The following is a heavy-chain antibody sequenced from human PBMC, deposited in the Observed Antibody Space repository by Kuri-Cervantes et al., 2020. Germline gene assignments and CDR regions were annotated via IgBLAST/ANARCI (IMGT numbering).Heavy chain of an antibody. J-gene: IGHJ4*02. D-gene: IGHD3-9*01. CDR1: GGSISSGGYY. CDR3: ASTSDILTGYADYFDY. Sequence: SETLSLTCTVSGGSISSGGYYWSWIRQHPGKGLEWIGYIYYSGSTYYNPSLKSRVTISVDTSKNQFSLRLSSVTAADTAVYYCASTSDILTGYADYFDYWGQGTLVTLSS. CDR2: IYYSGST. V-gene: IGHV4-31*03.